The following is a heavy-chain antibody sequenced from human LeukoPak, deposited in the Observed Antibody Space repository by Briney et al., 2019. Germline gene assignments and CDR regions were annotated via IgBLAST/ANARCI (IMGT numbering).Heavy chain of an antibody. CDR1: GGSFSGYY. D-gene: IGHD5-12*01. CDR3: ARVIVATWSYYYMDV. V-gene: IGHV4-34*01. CDR2: INHSGST. Sequence: SETLSLTCAVYGGSFSGYYWSWIRQPPGKGLEWIGEINHSGSTNYNPSLKSRVTISVDTSKNQFSLKLSSVTDADTAIYYCARVIVATWSYYYMDVWGKGTTVTISS. J-gene: IGHJ6*03.